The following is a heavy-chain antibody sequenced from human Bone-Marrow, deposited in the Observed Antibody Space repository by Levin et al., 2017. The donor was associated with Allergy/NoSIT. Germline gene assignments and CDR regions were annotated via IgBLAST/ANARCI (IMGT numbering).Heavy chain of an antibody. J-gene: IGHJ4*02. CDR1: GFTFNSYI. D-gene: IGHD3-10*01. V-gene: IGHV3-23*01. CDR3: ARSAGVFSSVFFDY. CDR2: ISDSGANT. Sequence: PGESLKISCKASGFTFNSYIMTWVRQAPGKGLEWVATISDSGANTYYAASVKGRFTVSRDSSKNSLYLQMNGLRAEDTALYYCARSAGVFSSVFFDYWGQGTLVTVSS.